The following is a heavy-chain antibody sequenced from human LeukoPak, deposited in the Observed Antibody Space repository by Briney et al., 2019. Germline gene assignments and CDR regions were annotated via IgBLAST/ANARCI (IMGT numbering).Heavy chain of an antibody. CDR2: INHSGST. CDR3: ARGQGYFDY. Sequence: PSETLSLTCAVYGGSFSGYYWSWIRQPPGKGLEWIGEINHSGSTSYNPSLKSRVTISVDTSKNQFSLKLSSVTAADTAVYYCARGQGYFDYWGQGTLVTVSS. V-gene: IGHV4-34*01. CDR1: GGSFSGYY. J-gene: IGHJ4*02.